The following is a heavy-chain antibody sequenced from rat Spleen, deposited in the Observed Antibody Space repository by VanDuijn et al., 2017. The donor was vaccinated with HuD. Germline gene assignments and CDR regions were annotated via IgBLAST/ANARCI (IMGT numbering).Heavy chain of an antibody. Sequence: EVQLVESGGGLVQPGRSLKLSCAASGFTFSDYNMAWVRQAPTKGLEWVATISYDGSSTYYRDSVKGRFTISRDNAKSTLYLQMDSLRSEDTATYYCARREYPFDYWGQGVMVTVSS. J-gene: IGHJ2*01. CDR3: ARREYPFDY. CDR1: GFTFSDYN. D-gene: IGHD4-2*01. CDR2: ISYDGSST. V-gene: IGHV5-7*01.